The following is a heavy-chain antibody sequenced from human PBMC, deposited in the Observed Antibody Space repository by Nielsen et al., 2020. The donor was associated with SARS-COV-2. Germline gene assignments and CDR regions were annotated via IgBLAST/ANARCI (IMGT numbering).Heavy chain of an antibody. CDR1: GFTFSSYG. J-gene: IGHJ6*02. D-gene: IGHD1-1*01. CDR2: ISYDGSNK. V-gene: IGHV3-30*03. CDR3: ASNGYPVHYYYYGMDV. Sequence: GESLKISCAASGFTFSSYGMHWVRQAPGKGLEWVAVISYDGSNKYYADSVKGRFTISRDNSKNMLYLQVNSLRAEDTAVYYCASNGYPVHYYYYGMDVWGQGTTVTVSS.